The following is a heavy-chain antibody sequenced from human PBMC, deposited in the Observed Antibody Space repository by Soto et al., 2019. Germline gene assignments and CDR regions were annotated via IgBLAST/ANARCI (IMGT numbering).Heavy chain of an antibody. CDR2: IYPGDSDT. V-gene: IGHV5-51*01. J-gene: IGHJ4*02. CDR3: ARSAGLIFGVVILPEFGY. CDR1: GYSFTSYW. Sequence: EVQLVQSGAEVKKPGESLKISCKGSGYSFTSYWIGWVRQMPGKGLEWMGIIYPGDSDTRYSPSFQGQVTISADKSISTAYLQWSSLKASDTAMYYCARSAGLIFGVVILPEFGYWGQGTLVTVSS. D-gene: IGHD3-3*01.